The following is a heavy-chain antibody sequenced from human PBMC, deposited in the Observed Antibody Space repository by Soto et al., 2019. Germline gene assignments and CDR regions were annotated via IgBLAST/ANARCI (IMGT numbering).Heavy chain of an antibody. CDR2: IKQDGSEK. CDR3: ASARHIGP. Sequence: SGGSLRLSCAASGFTFSSYLMSWVRQAPGKGLEWVANIKQDGSEKNYVDSVKGRFTIPRDNAKNSLYLQMNSLRADDTAVYYCASARHIGPWGQGTLVTVSS. V-gene: IGHV3-7*01. CDR1: GFTFSSYL. D-gene: IGHD2-21*01. J-gene: IGHJ5*02.